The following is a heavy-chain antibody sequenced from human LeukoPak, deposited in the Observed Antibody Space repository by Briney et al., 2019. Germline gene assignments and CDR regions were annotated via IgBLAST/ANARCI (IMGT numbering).Heavy chain of an antibody. V-gene: IGHV4-39*01. CDR1: GGSISSSSYY. J-gene: IGHJ4*02. Sequence: SETLSLTCTVSGGSISSSSYYWGWIRQPPGKGLEWIGSIYYSGSTYYNPSLKSRVTISVDTSKNQFSLQLSSVTAADTAVYYCARRRPWYFDYWGRGTLVTVSS. D-gene: IGHD6-25*01. CDR3: ARRRPWYFDY. CDR2: IYYSGST.